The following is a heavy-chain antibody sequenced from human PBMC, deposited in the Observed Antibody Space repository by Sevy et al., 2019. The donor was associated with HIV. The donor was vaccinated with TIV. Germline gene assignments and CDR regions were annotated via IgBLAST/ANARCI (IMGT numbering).Heavy chain of an antibody. V-gene: IGHV1-2*06. CDR1: GYTFTGYY. Sequence: ASVKVSCQASGYTFTGYYIHWVRQAPGQGLEWMGRINPNSGGTNYAQKFQGRVAMTRDMSISTAYMELSRLRSDDTAVYYCACYAIDVFYIWGQGTMVTVSS. J-gene: IGHJ3*02. D-gene: IGHD3-16*01. CDR2: INPNSGGT. CDR3: ACYAIDVFYI.